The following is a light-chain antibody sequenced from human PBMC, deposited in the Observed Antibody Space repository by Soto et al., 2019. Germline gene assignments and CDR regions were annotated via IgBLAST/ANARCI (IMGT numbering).Light chain of an antibody. J-gene: IGKJ3*01. CDR3: QQSYSTPFT. Sequence: DIQMTQCPSSLSASVGDRVTITCRASQSISTYLNWYQQKAWKAPKVMIHAASSLESGVPSRFSGSGSGTDFTLTVSRLQPEDVGTYYCQQSYSTPFTFAPGTKVDIK. CDR1: QSISTY. CDR2: AAS. V-gene: IGKV1-39*01.